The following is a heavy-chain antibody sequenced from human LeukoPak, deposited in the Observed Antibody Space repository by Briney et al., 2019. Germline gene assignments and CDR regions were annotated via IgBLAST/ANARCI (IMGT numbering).Heavy chain of an antibody. J-gene: IGHJ6*02. D-gene: IGHD3-10*01. CDR2: IYHTGST. CDR1: GGSISSSNW. V-gene: IGHV4-4*02. Sequence: SETLSLTCAVSGGSISSSNWWSWVRQPPGKGLEWIGEIYHTGSTNNNPSLRSRVTILVDKSKNQFSLRLTSVTAADTAVYYRARMAVVRGPVGLDVWGQGTTVTVSS. CDR3: ARMAVVRGPVGLDV.